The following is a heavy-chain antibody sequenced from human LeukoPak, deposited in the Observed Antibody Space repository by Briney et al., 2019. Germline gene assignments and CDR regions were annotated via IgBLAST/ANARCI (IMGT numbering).Heavy chain of an antibody. CDR2: ISAYNGNT. D-gene: IGHD3-22*01. Sequence: ASVKVSCKASGYTFTSYGISWVRQAPGQGLEWMGWISAYNGNTNYAQKLQGRVTMTTDTSTSTAYMELSSLRSADTAVYYCARGRDYYENNEFYKGDFDYWGQGTLVTVSS. CDR3: ARGRDYYENNEFYKGDFDY. J-gene: IGHJ4*02. V-gene: IGHV1-18*01. CDR1: GYTFTSYG.